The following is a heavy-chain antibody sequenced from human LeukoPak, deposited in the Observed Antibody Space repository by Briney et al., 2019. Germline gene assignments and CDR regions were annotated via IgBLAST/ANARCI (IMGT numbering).Heavy chain of an antibody. J-gene: IGHJ4*02. Sequence: ASVKVSCKTSGYNFPSYTMHWLHQAPGQSPEWMGSINGDNGNTKYSEKFQDRVTFARDTSASSVYMELSSLRSEDTAVYYCARSSSGTYHYWGQGTLVTVSS. CDR2: INGDNGNT. V-gene: IGHV1-3*01. CDR3: ARSSSGTYHY. CDR1: GYNFPSYT. D-gene: IGHD3-10*01.